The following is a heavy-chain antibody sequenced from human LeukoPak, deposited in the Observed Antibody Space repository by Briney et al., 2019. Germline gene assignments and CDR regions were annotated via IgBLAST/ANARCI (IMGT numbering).Heavy chain of an antibody. CDR2: IKQDGSEK. CDR3: ARVTTLDYNFWSGYYYYYYMDV. Sequence: GGSLRLSCAAPGFTFSGYWMSWVRQAPGKGLEWVANIKQDGSEKYYVDSVKGRFTISRDNAKNSLYLQMNSLRAEDTAVYYCARVTTLDYNFWSGYYYYYYMDVWGKGTTVTVSS. D-gene: IGHD3-3*01. J-gene: IGHJ6*03. V-gene: IGHV3-7*01. CDR1: GFTFSGYW.